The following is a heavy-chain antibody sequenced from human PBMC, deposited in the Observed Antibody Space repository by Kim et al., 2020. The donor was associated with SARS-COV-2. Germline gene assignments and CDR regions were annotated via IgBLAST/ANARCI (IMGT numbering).Heavy chain of an antibody. D-gene: IGHD3-10*01. J-gene: IGHJ4*02. CDR3: AKHQGFGELLRTFDY. CDR1: GFTFSSYA. CDR2: ISGSGGST. Sequence: GGSLRLSCAASGFTFSSYAMSWVRQAPGKGLEWVSAISGSGGSTYYADSVKGRFTISRDNSKNTLYLQMNSLRAEDTAVYYCAKHQGFGELLRTFDYWGQGTLVTVSS. V-gene: IGHV3-23*01.